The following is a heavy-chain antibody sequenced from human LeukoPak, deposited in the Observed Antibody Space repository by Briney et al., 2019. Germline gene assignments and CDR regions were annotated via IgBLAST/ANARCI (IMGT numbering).Heavy chain of an antibody. J-gene: IGHJ4*02. V-gene: IGHV3-15*01. D-gene: IGHD3-3*01. CDR3: TTRIITTSDF. CDR1: GFTFSNVW. CDR2: IKKKIEGGTT. Sequence: GGSLRLSCAASGFTFSNVWMNWVRQAPGKGLEWIGRIKKKIEGGTTEYAAPVKGRFTIARDDSENTLCLQMNSLTTEDTAVYYCTTRIITTSDFWGQGTLVTVSS.